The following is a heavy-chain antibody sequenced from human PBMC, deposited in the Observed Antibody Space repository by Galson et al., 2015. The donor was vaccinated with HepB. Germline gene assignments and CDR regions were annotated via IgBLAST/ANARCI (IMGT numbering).Heavy chain of an antibody. CDR3: AREHTSGWGRDFQH. J-gene: IGHJ1*01. CDR1: GYTFTSYY. V-gene: IGHV1-46*01. D-gene: IGHD6-19*01. Sequence: QSGAEVKKPGESLKISCKASGYTFTSYYMHWVRQAPGQGLEWMGIINPSGGSTSYAQKFQGRVTMTRDTSTSTVYMELSSLRSEDTAVYYCAREHTSGWGRDFQHWGQGTLVTVSS. CDR2: INPSGGST.